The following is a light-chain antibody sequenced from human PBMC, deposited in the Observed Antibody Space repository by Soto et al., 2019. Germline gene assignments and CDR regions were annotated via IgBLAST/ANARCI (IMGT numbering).Light chain of an antibody. Sequence: QSALTQPPSVSGSPGQSLTISCTGTSSDIGGYNFVSWYQQYPGKAPKLMIYDVTNRPSGVPDRFSGSMSGNTASLTISGLQAEDEADYYCCSYAGSYTYVFGTGTKVTVL. CDR3: CSYAGSYTYV. CDR1: SSDIGGYNF. V-gene: IGLV2-11*01. J-gene: IGLJ1*01. CDR2: DVT.